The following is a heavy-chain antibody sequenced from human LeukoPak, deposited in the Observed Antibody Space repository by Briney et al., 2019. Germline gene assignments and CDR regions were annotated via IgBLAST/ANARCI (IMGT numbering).Heavy chain of an antibody. V-gene: IGHV4-38-2*02. CDR3: ARVVASTSIDS. J-gene: IGHJ4*02. D-gene: IGHD2-15*01. CDR1: GYSISSGYF. CDR2: IFHTGDV. Sequence: KTSETLSLTCSVSGYSISSGYFWGWVRQPPGKGPEWIGSIFHTGDVYYNPSLRSRVTLSIDTSRNQVSLKVTSVTAADTALYYCARVVASTSIDSWGQGILVTVSS.